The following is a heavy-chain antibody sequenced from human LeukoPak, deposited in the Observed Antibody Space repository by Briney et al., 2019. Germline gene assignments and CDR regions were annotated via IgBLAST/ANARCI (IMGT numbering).Heavy chain of an antibody. CDR3: AREGTSRAFDI. V-gene: IGHV1-2*02. CDR1: GYTFTGYY. CDR2: INPNSGGT. J-gene: IGHJ3*02. Sequence: ASVKVSCKASGYTFTGYYMHWVRQAPGQGLEWMGWINPNSGGTSYAQKFQGRVTMTRDTSISTAYMELSRLRSDDAAVYYCAREGTSRAFDIWGQGAMVTVSS. D-gene: IGHD2-2*01.